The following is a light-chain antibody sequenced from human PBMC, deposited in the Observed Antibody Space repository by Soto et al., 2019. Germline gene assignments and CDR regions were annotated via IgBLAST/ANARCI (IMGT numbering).Light chain of an antibody. CDR2: EVS. V-gene: IGLV2-14*01. J-gene: IGLJ1*01. CDR3: SSYTSGSTYV. Sequence: QSFLTQPASVSGSPGQSITISCTGTSSDVGGYNYVSWYQQYPGKAPKLMIYEVSNRPSGVSTRFSGSKSGNTASLTISGLQTEDEADYYCSSYTSGSTYVFGTGTKVTVL. CDR1: SSDVGGYNY.